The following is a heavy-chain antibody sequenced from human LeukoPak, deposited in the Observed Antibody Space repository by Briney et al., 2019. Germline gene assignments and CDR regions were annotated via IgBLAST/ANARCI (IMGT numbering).Heavy chain of an antibody. D-gene: IGHD6-19*01. CDR2: ISGSGGST. V-gene: IGHV3-23*01. J-gene: IGHJ4*02. CDR1: GFPFGDYA. CDR3: AKESTTSGWYTAEY. Sequence: PGGSLRLSCAASGFPFGDYAMSWVRQAPGKGLEWVSAISGSGGSTYYADSVKGRFTISRDNSKNTLYLQMNSLRAEDTAVYYCAKESTTSGWYTAEYWGQGTLVSVSS.